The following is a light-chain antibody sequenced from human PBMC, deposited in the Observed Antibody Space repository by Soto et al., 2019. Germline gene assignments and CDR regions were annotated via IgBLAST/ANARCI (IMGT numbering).Light chain of an antibody. CDR2: DAS. V-gene: IGKV1-13*02. CDR1: QVISNT. Sequence: AIQLTQSPSSLSASVGDRVTITCRASQVISNTLAWYQQKPGKVPQLLIFDASTLESGVPSRFSGSGSGTDFTLIISSLQPEDFATYFCQQFNSYSLTFGQGTRLEIK. J-gene: IGKJ5*01. CDR3: QQFNSYSLT.